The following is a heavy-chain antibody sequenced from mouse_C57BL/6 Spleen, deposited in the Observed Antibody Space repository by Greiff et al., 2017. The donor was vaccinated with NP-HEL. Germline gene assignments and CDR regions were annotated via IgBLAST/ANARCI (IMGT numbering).Heavy chain of an antibody. CDR3: ARGPTSYGSSYWFAY. CDR2: IWSGGST. D-gene: IGHD1-1*01. V-gene: IGHV2-2*01. Sequence: QVHVKQSGPGLVQPSQSLSITCTVSGFSLTSYGVHWVRQSPGKGLEWLGVIWSGGSTDYNAAFISRLSISKDNSKSQVFFKMNSLQADDTAIYYCARGPTSYGSSYWFAYWGQGTLVTVSA. CDR1: GFSLTSYG. J-gene: IGHJ3*01.